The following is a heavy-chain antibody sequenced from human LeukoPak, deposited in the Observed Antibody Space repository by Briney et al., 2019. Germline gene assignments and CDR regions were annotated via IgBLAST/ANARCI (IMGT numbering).Heavy chain of an antibody. V-gene: IGHV1-18*01. CDR3: ARDHYDILTGYYISGPPLDY. J-gene: IGHJ4*02. D-gene: IGHD3-9*01. Sequence: ASVKVSCKASGYTFTSYGISWVRQAPGQGLEWMGWISAYNGNTNYAQKLQGRVTMTTDTSTSTAYMELRSLRSDDAAVYYCARDHYDILTGYYISGPPLDYWGQGTLVTVSS. CDR1: GYTFTSYG. CDR2: ISAYNGNT.